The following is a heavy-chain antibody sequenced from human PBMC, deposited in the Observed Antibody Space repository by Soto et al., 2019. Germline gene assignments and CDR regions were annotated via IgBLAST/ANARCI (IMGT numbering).Heavy chain of an antibody. CDR1: GGTFSSFA. CDR2: VIPIFGTP. J-gene: IGHJ4*02. Sequence: QVQLVQSGAEVKKPGSSVKVSCKASGGTFSSFAISWVRQAPGQGLEWMGGVIPIFGTPKYARRFQGRVTITADKSTSTADMELSSLRSEDTAVYYCAKAADFYGSGTYYNYFDYWGQGTLVTVSS. V-gene: IGHV1-69*06. D-gene: IGHD3-10*01. CDR3: AKAADFYGSGTYYNYFDY.